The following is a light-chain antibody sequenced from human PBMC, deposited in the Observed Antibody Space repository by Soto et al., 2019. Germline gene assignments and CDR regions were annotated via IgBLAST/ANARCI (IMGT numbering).Light chain of an antibody. V-gene: IGLV2-8*01. CDR2: EVS. J-gene: IGLJ1*01. Sequence: QSALTQPPSASGSPGQSVTISCTGTSSDVGGYNYVSWYQQHPGKAPKLMIYEVSKRPSGVPDRFSGSKSGNTASLTVSGLQVEDEADYYCSSYTSSSTVFGTGTKVTVL. CDR1: SSDVGGYNY. CDR3: SSYTSSSTV.